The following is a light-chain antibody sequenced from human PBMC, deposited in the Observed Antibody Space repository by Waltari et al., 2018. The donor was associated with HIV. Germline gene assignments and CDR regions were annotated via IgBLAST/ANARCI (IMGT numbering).Light chain of an antibody. CDR3: QSYDSRLSGSV. Sequence: QSALTQPPSVSGAPGQRVTISCTGTSSNIGTGSDAHWYQQPPGTAPKLLLSANTNRPSGVPDRFSGAKSGTSASLASTGRQAEDEADYYCQSYDSRLSGSVFGGGTKLTVL. V-gene: IGLV1-40*01. J-gene: IGLJ3*02. CDR2: ANT. CDR1: SSNIGTGSD.